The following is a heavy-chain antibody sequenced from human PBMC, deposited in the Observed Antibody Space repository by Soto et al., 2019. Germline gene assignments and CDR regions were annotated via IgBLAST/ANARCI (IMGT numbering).Heavy chain of an antibody. V-gene: IGHV3-30*03. CDR3: ARYSGKYQGPIDY. CDR2: ISYDGSNK. D-gene: IGHD1-26*01. CDR1: GFTFSHYG. J-gene: IGHJ4*02. Sequence: QVQLVESGGGVVQPGRSLRLSCAASGFTFSHYGIHWVRQAPGKGLEWLAVISYDGSNKHYADSVKGRFTVSRDNSKYTLYLQMNSLRAEDTAVYFCARYSGKYQGPIDYWGQGTLVTVSS.